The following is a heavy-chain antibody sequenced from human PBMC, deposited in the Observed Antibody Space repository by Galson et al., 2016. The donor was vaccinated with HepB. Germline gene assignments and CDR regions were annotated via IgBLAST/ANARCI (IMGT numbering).Heavy chain of an antibody. CDR1: GYTFTNYA. CDR3: ARDPGDGYNLPYDY. CDR2: INPRFGST. V-gene: IGHV1-46*01. Sequence: SVKVSCKASGYTFTNYAIHWMRQAPGQGLEWMGIINPRFGSTSSAQKFQGRVTMTRDTSTRTVYMEVSSLRSEDTAVYYCARDPGDGYNLPYDYWGQGTPVTVSS. D-gene: IGHD5-24*01. J-gene: IGHJ4*02.